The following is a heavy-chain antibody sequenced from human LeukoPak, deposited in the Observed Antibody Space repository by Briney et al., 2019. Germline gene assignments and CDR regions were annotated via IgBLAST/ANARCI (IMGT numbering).Heavy chain of an antibody. CDR3: ARAYYDIHTWVFDY. CDR1: GFTFSDYY. Sequence: PGGSLRLSCAASGFTFSDYYMSWIRQAPGKGLEWVSYISSSGSTIYYADSVKGRFTISRDNAKNSLYLQMNSLRAEDTAVYYCARAYYDIHTWVFDYWGQGTLVTVSS. V-gene: IGHV3-11*01. CDR2: ISSSGSTI. D-gene: IGHD3-9*01. J-gene: IGHJ4*02.